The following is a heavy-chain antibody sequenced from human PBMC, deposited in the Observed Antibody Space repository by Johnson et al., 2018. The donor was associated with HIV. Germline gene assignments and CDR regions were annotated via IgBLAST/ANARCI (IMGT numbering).Heavy chain of an antibody. CDR1: RFTFSSYA. CDR2: ISGSGGST. Sequence: LVESGGGVVQPGRSLRLSCAASRFTFSSYAMSWVRQAPGKGLEWVSAISGSGGSTYYADSVKGRFTISRDNSKNTLYLQMNSLRAEDTAVYYCAKAVTGEGAFDIWGQGTMVTVSS. V-gene: IGHV3-23*04. D-gene: IGHD7-27*01. J-gene: IGHJ3*02. CDR3: AKAVTGEGAFDI.